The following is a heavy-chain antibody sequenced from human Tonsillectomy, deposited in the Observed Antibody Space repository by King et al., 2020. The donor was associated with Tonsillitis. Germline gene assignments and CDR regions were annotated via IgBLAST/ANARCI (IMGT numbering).Heavy chain of an antibody. CDR3: ARGSSVWHGTLTAFDI. D-gene: IGHD6-19*01. CDR2: IEQDGSEK. J-gene: IGHJ3*02. CDR1: GFTFSNYW. V-gene: IGHV3-7*03. Sequence: VQLVESGGGLVQPGVSLRLSCAASGFTFSNYWMNWVRQAPGKGLEWVANIEQDGSEKYYVNSVKGRFTISRDNANNSLSLQMHSLRAEDTAVYYCARGSSVWHGTLTAFDIWGHGTLVTVSS.